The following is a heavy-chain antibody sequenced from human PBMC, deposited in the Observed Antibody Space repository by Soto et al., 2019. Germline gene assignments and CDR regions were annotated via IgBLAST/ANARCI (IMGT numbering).Heavy chain of an antibody. CDR3: ARARSNSYYYGMDV. D-gene: IGHD4-4*01. Sequence: GGSLRLSCAASGFTFGNYGMHWVRQAPGKGLEWVALIWSDGNNKYYADSVKGRFTISRDNSKNTQSLQMNSLRAEDTAVYYCARARSNSYYYGMDVWGQGTTVTVYS. J-gene: IGHJ6*02. V-gene: IGHV3-33*01. CDR2: IWSDGNNK. CDR1: GFTFGNYG.